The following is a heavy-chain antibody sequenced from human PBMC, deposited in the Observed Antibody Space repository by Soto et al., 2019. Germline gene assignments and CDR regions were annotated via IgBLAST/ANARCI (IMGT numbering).Heavy chain of an antibody. CDR3: AKVLSVSWLRGYYGMDV. CDR2: ISYDGSNK. J-gene: IGHJ6*02. CDR1: GFTFSSYV. Sequence: LRLSCAASGFTFSSYVMHWVRQAPGKGLEWVAVISYDGSNKYYADSVKGRFTISRDNSKNTLYLQMNSLRAEDTAVYYCAKVLSVSWLRGYYGMDVWGQGTTVTVSS. V-gene: IGHV3-30*18. D-gene: IGHD5-12*01.